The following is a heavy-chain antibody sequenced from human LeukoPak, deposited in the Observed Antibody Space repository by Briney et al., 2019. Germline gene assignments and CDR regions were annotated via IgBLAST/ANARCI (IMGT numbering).Heavy chain of an antibody. D-gene: IGHD2/OR15-2a*01. V-gene: IGHV3-9*01. J-gene: IGHJ4*02. CDR3: AKSGVSNLYFDY. CDR1: GFTFSSYS. CDR2: ISWNSGSI. Sequence: SLRLSCAASGFTFSSYSMNWVRQAPGKGLEWVSGISWNSGSIGYADSVKGRFTISRDNAKNSLYLQMNSLRAEDTALYYCAKSGVSNLYFDYWGQGTLVTVSS.